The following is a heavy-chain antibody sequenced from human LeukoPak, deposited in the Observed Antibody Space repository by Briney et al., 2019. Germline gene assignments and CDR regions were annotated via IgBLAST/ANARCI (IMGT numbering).Heavy chain of an antibody. Sequence: SETLSLTCTVSGGSISSSSYYWGWIRQPPGKGLEWIGSIYYSGTTYYNPSLKSRVTISVDTSKNQFSLKLTSVTAADTAVYYCASLSASSSSSPRASDAFDIWGQGTMVTVSS. CDR2: IYYSGTT. CDR3: ASLSASSSSSPRASDAFDI. V-gene: IGHV4-39*01. CDR1: GGSISSSSYY. D-gene: IGHD6-6*01. J-gene: IGHJ3*02.